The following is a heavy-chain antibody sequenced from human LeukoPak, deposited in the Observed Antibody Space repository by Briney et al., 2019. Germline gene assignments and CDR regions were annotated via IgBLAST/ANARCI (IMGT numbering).Heavy chain of an antibody. Sequence: PSETLSLTCTVSGGSISSSSYYWGWIRQPPGKGLEWIGSIYYSGSTYYNPSLKSRVTISVDTSKNQFSLKLSSVTAADTAVYYCARGAGATVFDYWGQGTLVTVSS. CDR3: ARGAGATVFDY. CDR2: IYYSGST. V-gene: IGHV4-39*07. CDR1: GGSISSSSYY. D-gene: IGHD6-19*01. J-gene: IGHJ4*02.